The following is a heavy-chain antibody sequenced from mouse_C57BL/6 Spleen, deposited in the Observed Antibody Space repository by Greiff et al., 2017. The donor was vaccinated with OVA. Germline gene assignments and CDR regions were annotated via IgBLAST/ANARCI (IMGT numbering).Heavy chain of an antibody. Sequence: DVMLVESGGDLVKPGGSLKLSCAASGFTFSSYGMSWVRQTPDKRLEWVATISSGGSYTYYPDSVKGRFTISRDNAKNTLYLQMSSLKSEDTAMYYCARQNWEGYAMDYWGQGTSVTVSS. V-gene: IGHV5-6*02. CDR1: GFTFSSYG. J-gene: IGHJ4*01. CDR3: ARQNWEGYAMDY. CDR2: ISSGGSYT. D-gene: IGHD4-1*01.